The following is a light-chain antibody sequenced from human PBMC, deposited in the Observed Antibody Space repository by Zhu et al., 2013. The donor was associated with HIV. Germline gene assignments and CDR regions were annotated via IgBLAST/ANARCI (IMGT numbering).Light chain of an antibody. J-gene: IGKJ2*01. CDR2: AAS. V-gene: IGKV1-27*01. CDR1: QSIGSW. Sequence: DIQMTQSPSSLSASVGDRVTITCRASQSIGSWLAWYQQKPGKVPKLLIFAASTLQSGVPSRFSGSGSGTDFTLTINSLQPEDVGTYYCQKYNIAPYTFGQGTKLEI. CDR3: QKYNIAPYT.